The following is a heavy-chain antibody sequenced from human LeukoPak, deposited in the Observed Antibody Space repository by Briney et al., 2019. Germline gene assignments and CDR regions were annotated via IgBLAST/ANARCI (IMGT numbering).Heavy chain of an antibody. CDR2: IYYSGST. V-gene: IGHV4-59*01. D-gene: IGHD3-10*01. J-gene: IGHJ4*02. CDR3: ATAGPISGRHNYFDS. CDR1: GGPLSAYY. Sequence: SETLSLTCTVSGGPLSAYYWSWLRQPPGKGLEYIGYIYYSGSTNYNPSLKSRVTISVDTSKNQFSLKLTSVTAADTAVYYCATAGPISGRHNYFDSWGQGTLVTVSS.